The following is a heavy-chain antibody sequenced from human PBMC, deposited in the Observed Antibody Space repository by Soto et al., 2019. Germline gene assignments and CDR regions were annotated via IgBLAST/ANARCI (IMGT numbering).Heavy chain of an antibody. D-gene: IGHD3-3*01. CDR1: GGTFSSYA. J-gene: IGHJ6*02. CDR2: IIPIFGTA. V-gene: IGHV1-69*06. Sequence: QVQLVQSGAEVKKPGSSVKVSCKASGGTFSSYAISWVRQAPGQGLEWMGGIIPIFGTANYAQKFQGRVTITADKSTSTAYMELSSMRSEDTGVYYCAGPAREWLPPARDYYYGMDVWGQGTTVTVSS. CDR3: AGPAREWLPPARDYYYGMDV.